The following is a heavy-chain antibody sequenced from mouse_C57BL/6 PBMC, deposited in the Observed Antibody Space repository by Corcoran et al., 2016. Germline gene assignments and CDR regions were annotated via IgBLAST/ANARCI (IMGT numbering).Heavy chain of an antibody. CDR1: GYTFTTYG. V-gene: IGHV9-3*01. D-gene: IGHD1-1*01. CDR2: INTYSGVP. J-gene: IGHJ2*01. Sequence: QIQLVQSGPELKKPGETVKISCKASGYTFTTYGMSWVKQAPGKGLKWMGWINTYSGVPTYADDFKGRFAFSLETSASTAYLQINNLKNEDTATYFCARRITTVVAHIDYWGQGTTLTVSS. CDR3: ARRITTVVAHIDY.